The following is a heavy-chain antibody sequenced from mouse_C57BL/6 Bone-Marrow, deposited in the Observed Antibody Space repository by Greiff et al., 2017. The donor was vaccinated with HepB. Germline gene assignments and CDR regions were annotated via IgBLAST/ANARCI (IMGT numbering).Heavy chain of an antibody. CDR2: IHPNSGST. CDR3: AQIYYYGSRGAMDY. D-gene: IGHD1-1*01. V-gene: IGHV1-64*01. J-gene: IGHJ4*01. CDR1: GYTFTSYW. Sequence: VQLQQPGAELVKPGASVKLSCKASGYTFTSYWMHWVKQRPGQGLEWIGMIHPNSGSTNYNEKFKSKATLTVDKSSSTAYMQLSSLTSEDSAVYYCAQIYYYGSRGAMDYWGQGTSVTASS.